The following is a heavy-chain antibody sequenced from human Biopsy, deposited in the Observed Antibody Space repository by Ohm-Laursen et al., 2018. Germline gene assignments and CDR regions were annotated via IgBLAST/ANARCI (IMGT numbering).Heavy chain of an antibody. CDR2: IKEDGSLI. J-gene: IGHJ2*01. Sequence: SLRLSCAASGFTFGSYWMTWVRQAPGKGLEWIANIKEDGSLIYYLDSVKGRFTISRDNAKNSVYLQMHSLRTEDTGVYYCARDVRYLDFWGRGTLVTVSS. CDR3: ARDVRYLDF. CDR1: GFTFGSYW. V-gene: IGHV3-7*01.